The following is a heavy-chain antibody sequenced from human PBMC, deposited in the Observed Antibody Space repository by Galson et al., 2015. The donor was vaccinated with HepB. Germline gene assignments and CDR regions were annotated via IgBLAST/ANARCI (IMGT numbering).Heavy chain of an antibody. CDR1: GFTGRGNY. Sequence: SLRLSCAGSGFTGRGNYMSWVRQAPGKGLEWVGHIKSKTDGGTTDYAAPVKGRFTISRDDSRNTLYLQMNSLKTEDTAVYYCTTDLSYWGQGTLVTVSS. J-gene: IGHJ4*02. CDR3: TTDLSY. CDR2: IKSKTDGGTT. V-gene: IGHV3-15*01.